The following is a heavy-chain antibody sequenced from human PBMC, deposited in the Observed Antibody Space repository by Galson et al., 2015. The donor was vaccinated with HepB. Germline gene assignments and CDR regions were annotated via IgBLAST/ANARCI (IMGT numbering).Heavy chain of an antibody. D-gene: IGHD3-10*01. Sequence: SLRLSCAASGFTFSSYAVSWVRQTPGKGLEWVPGISGSGGRGFYADAGKCRFISSRGHSQNTLYLHMHSLRAEDTALYYCAKELRFLRSQDFWGQGTLVSVSS. J-gene: IGHJ4*02. CDR3: AKELRFLRSQDF. CDR2: ISGSGGRG. CDR1: GFTFSSYA. V-gene: IGHV3-23*01.